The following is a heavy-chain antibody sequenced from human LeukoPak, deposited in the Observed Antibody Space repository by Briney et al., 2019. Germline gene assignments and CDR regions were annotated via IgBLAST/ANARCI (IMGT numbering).Heavy chain of an antibody. CDR3: GLSSMNPSYYYGIDV. J-gene: IGHJ6*02. Sequence: GGSLRLSCAASGFTFSTYVMSWVRQAPGKGLDWVSYIDRSGATAFYADSVKGRFTMSRDNARNSLHLQMNDLRPEDSAVYYCGLSSMNPSYYYGIDVWGQGTTVRVSS. CDR2: IDRSGATA. D-gene: IGHD6-19*01. CDR1: GFTFSTYV. V-gene: IGHV3-11*01.